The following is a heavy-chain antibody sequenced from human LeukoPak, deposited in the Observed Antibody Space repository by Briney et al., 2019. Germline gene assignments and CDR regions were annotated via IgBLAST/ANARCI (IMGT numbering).Heavy chain of an antibody. Sequence: GGSLRLSCAASGFTFSSYSMNWVRQAPGKGLEWVSSISSSSSYIYYADSVKRGITISRDNAKNSLYLQMDSLRGQDTAVYYCASLTRRGATNSGNEYWGQGTLVTVSS. V-gene: IGHV3-21*01. CDR2: ISSSSSYI. J-gene: IGHJ4*02. CDR3: ASLTRRGATNSGNEY. D-gene: IGHD1-26*01. CDR1: GFTFSSYS.